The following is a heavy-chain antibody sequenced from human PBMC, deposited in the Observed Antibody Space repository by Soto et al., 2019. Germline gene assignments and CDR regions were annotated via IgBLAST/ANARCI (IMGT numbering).Heavy chain of an antibody. J-gene: IGHJ4*02. D-gene: IGHD3-22*01. CDR1: GFTFSSYA. CDR2: ISSNGGST. CDR3: VKSPHSSGYKWFDY. V-gene: IGHV3-64D*08. Sequence: GGSLRLPCSASGFTFSSYAMHWVRQAPGKGLEYVSAISSNGGSTYYADSVKGRFTISRDNSKNTLYLQMSSLRAEDTAVYYCVKSPHSSGYKWFDYWGQGTLVTVSS.